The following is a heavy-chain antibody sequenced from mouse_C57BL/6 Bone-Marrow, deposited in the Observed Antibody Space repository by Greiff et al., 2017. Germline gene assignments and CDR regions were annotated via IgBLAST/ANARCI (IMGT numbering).Heavy chain of an antibody. V-gene: IGHV2-2*01. CDR1: GFSLTSYG. J-gene: IGHJ4*01. Sequence: VKLMESGPGLVQPSQSLSITCTVSGFSLTSYGVHWVRQSPGKGLEWLGVIWSGGSTDSNAAFISRLSISKDNSKSQVFFKMNSLQSDDTAIYYCARPYYYGSSYGAMDYWGQGTSVTVSS. D-gene: IGHD1-1*01. CDR3: ARPYYYGSSYGAMDY. CDR2: IWSGGST.